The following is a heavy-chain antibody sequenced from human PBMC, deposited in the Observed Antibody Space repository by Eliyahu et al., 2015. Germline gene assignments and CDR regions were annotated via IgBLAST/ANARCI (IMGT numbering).Heavy chain of an antibody. CDR1: GGSVXSXXYY. CDR2: IYYSGST. V-gene: IGHV4-31*03. D-gene: IGHD2-21*01. Sequence: QVQLQESGPGLVKPSQTLSLTCTXPGGSVXSXXYYWSWIRQHPGKGLEWIGYIYYSGSTYYNPSLKSRVTISVDTSKNQFSLKLSSVTAADTAVYYCARERLVAFRGEKNWFDPWGQGTLVTVSS. CDR3: ARERLVAFRGEKNWFDP. J-gene: IGHJ5*02.